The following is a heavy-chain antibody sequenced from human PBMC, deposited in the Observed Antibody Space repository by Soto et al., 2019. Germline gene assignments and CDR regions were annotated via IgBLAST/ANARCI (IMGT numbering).Heavy chain of an antibody. CDR1: GGSISRYY. CDR3: ATSGTAWNNWFDP. V-gene: IGHV4-4*07. J-gene: IGHJ5*02. Sequence: SETLSLTCTVSGGSISRYYWSWVRQPAGKALEWIGRIYNTGSTEYNPSLKSRVTMSMDTSKNQFFLNLRSVTAADTAVYYCATSGTAWNNWFDPWGQGILVTVSS. CDR2: IYNTGST. D-gene: IGHD6-25*01.